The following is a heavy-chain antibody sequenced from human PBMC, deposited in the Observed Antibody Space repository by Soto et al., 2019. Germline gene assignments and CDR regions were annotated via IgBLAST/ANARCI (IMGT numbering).Heavy chain of an antibody. D-gene: IGHD2-2*01. CDR1: GFTFSSYA. V-gene: IGHV3-23*01. CDR3: ASGGYCSSTSCVPHWFDP. Sequence: GGSLRLSCAASGFTFSSYAMSWVRQAPGKGLEWVSAISGSGGSTYSADSAKGRFTISRDNSKNTLYLQMNSLRAEDTAVYYCASGGYCSSTSCVPHWFDPWGQGTLVTVSS. CDR2: ISGSGGST. J-gene: IGHJ5*02.